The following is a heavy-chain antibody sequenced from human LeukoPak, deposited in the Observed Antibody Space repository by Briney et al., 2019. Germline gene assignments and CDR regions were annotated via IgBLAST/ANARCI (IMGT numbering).Heavy chain of an antibody. D-gene: IGHD1-7*01. J-gene: IGHJ3*02. CDR2: IYTSGST. CDR1: GGSISSGSYY. Sequence: SETLSLTCTVSGGSISSGSYYWSWIRQPAGKGLEWIGRIYTSGSTNYNPSLKSRVTISVDTSKNQFSLKLSSATAADTAVYYCARVSKGITGTTIAFDIWGQGTMVTVSS. CDR3: ARVSKGITGTTIAFDI. V-gene: IGHV4-61*02.